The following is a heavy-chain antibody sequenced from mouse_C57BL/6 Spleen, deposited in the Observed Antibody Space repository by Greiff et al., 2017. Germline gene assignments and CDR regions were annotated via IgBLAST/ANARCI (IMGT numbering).Heavy chain of an antibody. V-gene: IGHV5-6*01. J-gene: IGHJ1*03. CDR1: GFTFSSYG. Sequence: EVKLVESGGDLVKPGGSLKLSCAASGFTFSSYGMSWVRQTPDKRLEWVATISSGGSYTYYPDSVKGRFTISRDNAKNTLYLQMSSLKSEDTAMYYCARLTTGYFDVWGTGTTVTVSS. CDR2: ISSGGSYT. CDR3: ARLTTGYFDV.